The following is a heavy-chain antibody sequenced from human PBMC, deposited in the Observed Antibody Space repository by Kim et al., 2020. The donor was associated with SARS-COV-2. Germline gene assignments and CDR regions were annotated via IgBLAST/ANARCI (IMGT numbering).Heavy chain of an antibody. CDR2: TRNKANSYTT. CDR1: GFTFSDHY. D-gene: IGHD2-2*01. CDR3: ARESGSTGYYYYGMDV. V-gene: IGHV3-72*01. Sequence: GGSLRLSCAASGFTFSDHYMDWVRQAPGKGLEWVGRTRNKANSYTTEYAASVKGRFTISRDDSKNSLYLQMNSLKTEDTAVYYCARESGSTGYYYYGMDVWGQGTTVPVSS. J-gene: IGHJ6*02.